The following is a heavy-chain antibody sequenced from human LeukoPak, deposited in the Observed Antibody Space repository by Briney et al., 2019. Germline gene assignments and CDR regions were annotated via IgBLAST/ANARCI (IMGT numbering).Heavy chain of an antibody. CDR2: IYYSGST. CDR3: ARTVRGVIEDY. Sequence: SETLSLTCTVSGGSISSYYWSWIRQPPGKGLEWIGYIYYSGSTNYNPSLKSRVTISVDTSKNQFSLKLSSVTAADTAVYYCARTVRGVIEDYWGQGTLVTVSS. D-gene: IGHD3-10*01. V-gene: IGHV4-59*01. J-gene: IGHJ4*02. CDR1: GGSISSYY.